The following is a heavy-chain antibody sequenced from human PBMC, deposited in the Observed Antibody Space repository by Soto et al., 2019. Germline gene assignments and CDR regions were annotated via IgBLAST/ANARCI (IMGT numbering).Heavy chain of an antibody. J-gene: IGHJ3*02. Sequence: EVQLVESGGGLVQPGGSLRLSCAASGFTFSSYSMNWVRQAPGKGLEWVSYISSSSSTIYYADSVKGRFTISRDNAENSLYLHMNSLRAEDTAVYYCARDVLRYFDWLPYLDAFDIWGQGTMVTVSS. D-gene: IGHD3-9*01. CDR2: ISSSSSTI. V-gene: IGHV3-48*01. CDR3: ARDVLRYFDWLPYLDAFDI. CDR1: GFTFSSYS.